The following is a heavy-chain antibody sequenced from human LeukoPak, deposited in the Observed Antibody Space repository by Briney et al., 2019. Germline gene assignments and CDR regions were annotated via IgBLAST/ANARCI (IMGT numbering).Heavy chain of an antibody. CDR3: ARAARAGAQYFDW. Sequence: GGSLRLSCAASGFTFSSYSMNWVRQAPGKGLEWVSSISSGSSYIYYADSVWGRFTISRDNSNNTLFLQMSSLRVEDTAVYYCARAARAGAQYFDWWGQGVLVTVSS. D-gene: IGHD2/OR15-2a*01. V-gene: IGHV3-21*04. CDR2: ISSGSSYI. CDR1: GFTFSSYS. J-gene: IGHJ4*02.